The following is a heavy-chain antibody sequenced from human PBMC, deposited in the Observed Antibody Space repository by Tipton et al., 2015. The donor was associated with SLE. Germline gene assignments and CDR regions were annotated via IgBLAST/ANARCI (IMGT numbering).Heavy chain of an antibody. CDR1: GFTVSSNY. J-gene: IGHJ2*01. CDR2: IYSGGST. V-gene: IGHV3-53*05. D-gene: IGHD6-19*01. Sequence: SLRLSCAASGFTVSSNYMSWVRQAPGKGLERVSVIYSGGSTYYADSVKGRFTISRDNSKNTLYLQMNSLRAEDTAVYYCARGRSYSSGWYGYFDLWGRGTLVTVSS. CDR3: ARGRSYSSGWYGYFDL.